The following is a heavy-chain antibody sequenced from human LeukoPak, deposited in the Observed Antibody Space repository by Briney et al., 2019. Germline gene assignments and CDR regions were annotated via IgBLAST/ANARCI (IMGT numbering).Heavy chain of an antibody. CDR3: ASRYYDSSGYSHPYFDY. D-gene: IGHD3-22*01. CDR1: GGSISSGGYS. V-gene: IGHV4-30-2*01. CDR2: IYHSGST. J-gene: IGHJ4*02. Sequence: SETLSLTCAVSGGSISSGGYSWSWIQQPPGKGLEWIGYIYHSGSTYYNPSLKSRVTISVDRSKNQFSLKLSSVTAADTAVYYCASRYYDSSGYSHPYFDYWGQGTLVTVSS.